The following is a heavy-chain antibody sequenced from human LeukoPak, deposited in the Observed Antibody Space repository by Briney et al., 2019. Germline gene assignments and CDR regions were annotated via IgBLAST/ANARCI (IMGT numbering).Heavy chain of an antibody. V-gene: IGHV3-66*01. CDR2: IYSGGSI. J-gene: IGHJ4*02. CDR3: AREVTKHFFAH. D-gene: IGHD4-17*01. CDR1: GLTVSDNY. Sequence: GGSLRLSCGASGLTVSDNYMSWVRQTPGKGLEWVSIIYSGGSIHYADSVLGRFTISRDDSKNTLFLQMNSLTADDTALYFCAREVTKHFFAHWGQGTLVTVSS.